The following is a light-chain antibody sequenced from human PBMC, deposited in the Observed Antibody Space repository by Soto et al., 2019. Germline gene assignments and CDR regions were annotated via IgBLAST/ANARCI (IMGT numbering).Light chain of an antibody. CDR1: QSVSGC. Sequence: EIVLTQSPATLSLSPGERATLSCRASQSVSGCLAWYQQKPGQAPRLLIFDASNRATGIPARFSGSGSGTDFTLTISSLEPEDFAIYYCQQRCNWPPVTFGGETKVDIK. V-gene: IGKV3-11*01. J-gene: IGKJ4*01. CDR2: DAS. CDR3: QQRCNWPPVT.